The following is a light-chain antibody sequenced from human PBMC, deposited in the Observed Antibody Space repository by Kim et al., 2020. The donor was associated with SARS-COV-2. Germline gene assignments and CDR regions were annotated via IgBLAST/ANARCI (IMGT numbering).Light chain of an antibody. CDR3: SSYAGSYTCV. V-gene: IGLV2-11*01. Sequence: GPSVTISCTGTSSDVGGYNYVSWYQQHPGKAPKLIIYDVSKRPSGVPDRFSGSKSGNTASLIISGLQADDEADYYCSSYAGSYTCVFGTGTKVTVL. CDR1: SSDVGGYNY. J-gene: IGLJ1*01. CDR2: DVS.